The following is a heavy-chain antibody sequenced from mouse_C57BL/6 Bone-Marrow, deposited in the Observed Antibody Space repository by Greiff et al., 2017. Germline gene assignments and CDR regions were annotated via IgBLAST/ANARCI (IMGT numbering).Heavy chain of an antibody. CDR1: GYTFTDYY. Sequence: VQLQQSGPVLVKPGASVKMSCKASGYTFTDYYMNWVKQSHGKSLEWIGVINPYNGGTSYNQKFKGKATLTVDKSSSTAYMERNSLTSEDSAVYYCARPDYYGSSSYVDYWGQGTTLTVSS. CDR3: ARPDYYGSSSYVDY. J-gene: IGHJ2*01. CDR2: INPYNGGT. D-gene: IGHD1-1*01. V-gene: IGHV1-19*01.